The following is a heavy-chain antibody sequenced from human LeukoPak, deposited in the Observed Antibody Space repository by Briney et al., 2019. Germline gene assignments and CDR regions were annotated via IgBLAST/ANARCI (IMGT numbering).Heavy chain of an antibody. Sequence: GGSLRLSCVASGFTFSSYTMNWVRQAPGKGLEWVSYTSSSSSSMYYADSVKGRFTISRDNSKNTMYLQMNSLRAEDTAMYYCARAPMSYDSSGFGGAFDIWGQGTMVTVSS. V-gene: IGHV3-48*01. CDR3: ARAPMSYDSSGFGGAFDI. CDR1: GFTFSSYT. CDR2: TSSSSSSM. J-gene: IGHJ3*02. D-gene: IGHD3-22*01.